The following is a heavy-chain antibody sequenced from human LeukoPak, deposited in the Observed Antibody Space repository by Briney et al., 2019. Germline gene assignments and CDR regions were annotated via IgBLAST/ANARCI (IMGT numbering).Heavy chain of an antibody. J-gene: IGHJ5*02. D-gene: IGHD6-13*01. CDR1: GFTFSSYG. CDR3: AKVFSEGSSWYNWFDP. V-gene: IGHV3-30*02. CDR2: IRYDGSNK. Sequence: GGSLRLSCAASGFTFSSYGMHWVRQAPGKGLEWVAFIRYDGSNKYYADSVKGRFTISRDNSKNTLYLQMNSLRAEDTAVYYCAKVFSEGSSWYNWFDPWGQGTLVTVSS.